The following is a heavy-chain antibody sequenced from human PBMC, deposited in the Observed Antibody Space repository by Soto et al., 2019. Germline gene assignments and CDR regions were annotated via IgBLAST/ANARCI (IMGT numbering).Heavy chain of an antibody. Sequence: QVQLQESGPGLVKPSETLSLTCTVSGGSISDYYWSWFRQAPGKGLDWIGYVYYSGTTNSNPSLQSRVTMSVDTSKNQFSLKLSSVTAADTAVYYCARQAIDWGQGTLVTVSS. CDR1: GGSISDYY. CDR2: VYYSGTT. V-gene: IGHV4-59*08. J-gene: IGHJ4*02. CDR3: ARQAID.